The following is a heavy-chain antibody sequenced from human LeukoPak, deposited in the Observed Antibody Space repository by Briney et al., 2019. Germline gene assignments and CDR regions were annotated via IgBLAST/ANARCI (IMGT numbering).Heavy chain of an antibody. CDR3: ARGLMIVVVITMYNWFDP. CDR1: GGSISSSSYY. V-gene: IGHV4-39*07. D-gene: IGHD3-22*01. CDR2: IYYSGST. J-gene: IGHJ5*02. Sequence: PSETLSLTCTVSGGSISSSSYYWGWIRQPPGKGLEWIGSIYYSGSTYYNPSLKSRVTISVDTSKNQFSLKLSSVTAADTAVYYCARGLMIVVVITMYNWFDPWGQGTLVTVSS.